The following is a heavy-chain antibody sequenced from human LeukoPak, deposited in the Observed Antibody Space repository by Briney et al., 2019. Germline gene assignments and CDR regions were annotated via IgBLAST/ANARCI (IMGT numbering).Heavy chain of an antibody. CDR3: ARASSWPACDI. D-gene: IGHD3-16*02. V-gene: IGHV4-34*12. J-gene: IGHJ3*02. CDR2: IIHSGSI. CDR1: GASFSGYY. Sequence: AETLSLTCAVYGASFSGYYWSWIRQPPRKGLQWIGAIIHSGSINYNPSLKRRVTIAVDTSKNQFSLKLSSVTAADTAVYYCARASSWPACDIWGQGTMVTLSS.